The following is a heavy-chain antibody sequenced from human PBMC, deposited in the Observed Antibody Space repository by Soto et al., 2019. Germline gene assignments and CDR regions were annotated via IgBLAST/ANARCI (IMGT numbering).Heavy chain of an antibody. D-gene: IGHD3-22*01. Sequence: GGSLRLSCAASGFTFSSYGMHWVRQAPGKGLEWVAVIWYDGSNKYYADSVKGRFTISRDNSKNTLYLQMNSLRAEDTDVYYCARDRYYYDSSGYYSGVVYGMDVWGQGTTVTVSS. CDR2: IWYDGSNK. CDR1: GFTFSSYG. J-gene: IGHJ6*02. V-gene: IGHV3-33*01. CDR3: ARDRYYYDSSGYYSGVVYGMDV.